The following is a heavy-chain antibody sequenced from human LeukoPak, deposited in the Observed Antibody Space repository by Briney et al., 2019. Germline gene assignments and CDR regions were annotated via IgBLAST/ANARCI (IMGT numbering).Heavy chain of an antibody. V-gene: IGHV5-51*01. CDR1: GSRFTNYW. Sequence: GESLQISCQGSGSRFTNYWIGWVRQMRGKGLEWMGIIYPGDSDTRYSPSFQGQVTISADKSISTAYLQWSSLKASDTAIYYCARRRDSGYDLIGVGDWFDPWGQGTLVTVSS. CDR2: IYPGDSDT. D-gene: IGHD5-12*01. J-gene: IGHJ5*02. CDR3: ARRRDSGYDLIGVGDWFDP.